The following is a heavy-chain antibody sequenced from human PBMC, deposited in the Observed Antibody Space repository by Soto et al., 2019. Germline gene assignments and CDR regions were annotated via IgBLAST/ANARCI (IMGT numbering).Heavy chain of an antibody. J-gene: IGHJ6*03. CDR3: ARPDNYFFYMDV. CDR2: IYYTGST. CDR1: GGSISSHY. V-gene: IGHV4-59*08. Sequence: QVQLQESGPGLVKPSETLSLTCNVSGGSISSHYWSWIRQPPGKGLEWIGYIYYTGSTNNNPSLKSRVSISVDTSNNQFSLRLRSVTAADTAVYYCARPDNYFFYMDVWGKGTTVTVSS.